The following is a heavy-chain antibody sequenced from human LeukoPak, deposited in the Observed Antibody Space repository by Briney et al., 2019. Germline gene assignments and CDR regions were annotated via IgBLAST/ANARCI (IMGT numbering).Heavy chain of an antibody. Sequence: SETLSLTCTVSGGSISSSSYYWGWIRQPPGKGLEWIGSIYHSGSTNYNPSLKSRVTISVDKSKNQFSLKLSSVTAADTAVYYCASIYSSSSERNWFDPWGQGTLVTVSS. D-gene: IGHD6-6*01. CDR2: IYHSGST. J-gene: IGHJ5*02. CDR3: ASIYSSSSERNWFDP. CDR1: GGSISSSSYY. V-gene: IGHV4-39*07.